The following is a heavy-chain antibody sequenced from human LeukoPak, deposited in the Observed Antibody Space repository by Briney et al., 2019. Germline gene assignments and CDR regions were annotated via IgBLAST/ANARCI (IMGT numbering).Heavy chain of an antibody. J-gene: IGHJ4*02. CDR3: ARWGASGYYNFDY. V-gene: IGHV3-48*02. Sequence: GGSLRLSCAASGFTFNYFSVNWVRQAPGKGLEWVSYISSSSNTIYYADSVKGRFTISRDNARNSLYLQMNSLRDEDTAVYYCARWGASGYYNFDYWGQGTLVTVSS. CDR1: GFTFNYFS. D-gene: IGHD5-12*01. CDR2: ISSSSNTI.